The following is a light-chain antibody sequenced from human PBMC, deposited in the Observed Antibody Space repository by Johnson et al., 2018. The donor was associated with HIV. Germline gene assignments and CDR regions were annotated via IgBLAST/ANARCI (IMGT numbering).Light chain of an antibody. CDR2: ENN. J-gene: IGLJ1*01. CDR1: SSNIESDY. CDR3: GTWNKLLSANYV. Sequence: HYVLTQPPSVSAAPGQKVDISCSGSSSNIESDYVSWYQQLPGAAPKLLIYENNKRPSGIPDRFSGSKSGTSATLGITGLQTGDEADYYCGTWNKLLSANYVYVTGTKATVL. V-gene: IGLV1-51*02.